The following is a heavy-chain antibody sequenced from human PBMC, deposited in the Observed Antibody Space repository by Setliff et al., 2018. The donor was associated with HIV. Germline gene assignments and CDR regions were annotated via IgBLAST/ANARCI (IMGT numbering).Heavy chain of an antibody. Sequence: SLKISCAASGFTFSDPAMSWVRQAPGKGLEWVSAISSSGDKTYYADSVKGRFAISRDNAKNMLYLQMSSLRAEDTALYYCAKDWRRPFVVLPWGQGIQVTVSS. D-gene: IGHD2-2*01. CDR1: GFTFSDPA. CDR3: AKDWRRPFVVLP. V-gene: IGHV3-23*01. J-gene: IGHJ4*02. CDR2: ISSSGDKT.